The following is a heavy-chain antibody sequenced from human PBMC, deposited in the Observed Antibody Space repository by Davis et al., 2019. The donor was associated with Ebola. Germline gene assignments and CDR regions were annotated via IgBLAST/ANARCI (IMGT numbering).Heavy chain of an antibody. CDR2: ISYSGST. Sequence: SETLSLTCTVSGGSISSSSYYWSWIRQPPGKGLEWIGYISYSGSTNYNPSLKSRVTISIDASRNQFSLKLSSVTAADTAVYFCARGGGGNGYVLWGQGTLVTVSS. J-gene: IGHJ4*02. D-gene: IGHD5-18*01. CDR3: ARGGGGNGYVL. V-gene: IGHV4-61*01. CDR1: GGSISSSSYY.